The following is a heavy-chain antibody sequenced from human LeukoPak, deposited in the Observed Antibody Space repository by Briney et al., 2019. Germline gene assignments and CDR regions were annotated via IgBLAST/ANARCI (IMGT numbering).Heavy chain of an antibody. J-gene: IGHJ5*02. CDR2: INHSVST. D-gene: IGHD2-2*01. CDR3: ARGRGIVVGYNWFDP. V-gene: IGHV4-34*01. Sequence: PSETLSLTCAVYGGSFSGYYWSWIRQPPGKGLEWVGDINHSVSTKYNPSLKSRVPISVATSKNQFSLKLRSVTAADTAVYYCARGRGIVVGYNWFDPWGQGTLVTVSS. CDR1: GGSFSGYY.